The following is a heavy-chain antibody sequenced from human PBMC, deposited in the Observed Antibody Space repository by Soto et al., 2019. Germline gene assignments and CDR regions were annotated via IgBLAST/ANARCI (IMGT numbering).Heavy chain of an antibody. CDR2: TSNSAPT. CDR1: GGSISSYH. V-gene: IGHV4-59*08. Sequence: QVQLQESGPGLVKPSETLSLTCTVSGGSISSYHWSWIRQSPGKGLEWIGYTSNSAPTIYNPSLMSRVPISAYTSKNQFSLRLSSVTAADTAVYFCARQFRDVYNAVEYWGQGALVTVSS. CDR3: ARQFRDVYNAVEY. D-gene: IGHD1-1*01. J-gene: IGHJ4*02.